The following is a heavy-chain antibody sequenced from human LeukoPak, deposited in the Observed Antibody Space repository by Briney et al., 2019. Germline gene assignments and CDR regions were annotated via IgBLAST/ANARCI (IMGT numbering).Heavy chain of an antibody. CDR1: GFTFSSYN. D-gene: IGHD3-22*01. Sequence: GGSLRLSCAASGFTFSSYNMNWVRQAPGKGLEWVSSISSSSSYIYYADSVKGRFTISRDNAKNSLYLQMNSLRAEDTAVYYCATPSGYYYDSSGHGNWGQGTLVTVSS. J-gene: IGHJ4*02. CDR3: ATPSGYYYDSSGHGN. V-gene: IGHV3-21*06. CDR2: ISSSSSYI.